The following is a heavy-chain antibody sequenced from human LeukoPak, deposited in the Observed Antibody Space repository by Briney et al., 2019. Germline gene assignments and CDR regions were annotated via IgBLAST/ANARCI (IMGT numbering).Heavy chain of an antibody. CDR1: GFTFSSYA. CDR2: ITGGGDGT. J-gene: IGHJ4*02. CDR3: VKGFVHPTYYFEY. V-gene: IGHV3-23*01. Sequence: GGSLRLSCAASGFTFSSYAMMWVRQSPEKGLEWVSSITGGGDGTYYADSVRGRFTIPRDNSKNTLYLKMNSLRAEDTAVYFCVKGFVHPTYYFEYWGQGTLVTVSS. D-gene: IGHD3-10*01.